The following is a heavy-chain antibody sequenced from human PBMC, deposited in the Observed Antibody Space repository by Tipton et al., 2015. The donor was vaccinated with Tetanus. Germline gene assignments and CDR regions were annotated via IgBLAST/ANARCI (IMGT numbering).Heavy chain of an antibody. D-gene: IGHD4-17*01. CDR1: GGTFSSYA. CDR2: IIPLFRTK. V-gene: IGHV1-69*01. CDR3: ARDLTPVTTGGGYYYMDV. J-gene: IGHJ6*03. Sequence: QSGAEVKKPGSSVKVSCKVSGGTFSSYAISWVRQAPGQGLEWMGGIIPLFRTKNYAQKFQGRVTITADESTNTAYMELRSLRSDDPAVYYCARDLTPVTTGGGYYYMDVWGKGTTVTVSS.